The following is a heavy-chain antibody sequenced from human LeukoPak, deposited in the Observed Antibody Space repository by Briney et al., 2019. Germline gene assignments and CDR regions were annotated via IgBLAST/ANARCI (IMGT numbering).Heavy chain of an antibody. CDR3: AKEKDIVVVVAATFDY. D-gene: IGHD2-15*01. CDR2: ISGSGGST. CDR1: GFTFSSYA. Sequence: GGSLRLSCAASGFTFSSYAMSWVRPAPGKGLEWVSAISGSGGSTYYADSVKGRFTISRDNSKNTLYLQMNSLRAEDTAVYYCAKEKDIVVVVAATFDYWGQGTLVTVSS. J-gene: IGHJ4*02. V-gene: IGHV3-23*01.